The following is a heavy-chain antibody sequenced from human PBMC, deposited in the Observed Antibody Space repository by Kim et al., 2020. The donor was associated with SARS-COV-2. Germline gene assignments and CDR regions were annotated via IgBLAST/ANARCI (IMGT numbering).Heavy chain of an antibody. CDR2: IYYGGSNI. CDR1: GFTFSGYA. V-gene: IGHV3-30-3*01. Sequence: GGSLRLSCAASGFTFSGYAMHWVRQAPGKGLEWVSDIYYGGSNIYYADSVKGRLTISRDNSKNTLYLQMNSLRAEDTAVYYCARDSTGGYSHYAFHYYSSGMDVWGQGTPVTVSS. D-gene: IGHD4-4*01. CDR3: ARDSTGGYSHYAFHYYSSGMDV. J-gene: IGHJ6*02.